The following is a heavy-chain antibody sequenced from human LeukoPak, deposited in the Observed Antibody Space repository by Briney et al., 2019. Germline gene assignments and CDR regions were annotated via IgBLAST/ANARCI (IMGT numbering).Heavy chain of an antibody. CDR2: IYSTGNT. J-gene: IGHJ4*02. Sequence: SETLSLTCAAYGGSFSGYYWSWIRQPAGKGLEWIGRIYSTGNTNYNPSLKSRVTMSVDTSKNQFSLQLSSVTAADTAVYYCARASPSHGLDDYWGQGTLVTVSS. V-gene: IGHV4-59*10. CDR1: GGSFSGYY. CDR3: ARASPSHGLDDY.